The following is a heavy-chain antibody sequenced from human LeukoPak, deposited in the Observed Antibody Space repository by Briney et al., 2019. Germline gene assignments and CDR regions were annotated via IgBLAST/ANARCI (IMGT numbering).Heavy chain of an antibody. CDR1: GFSVSDYS. CDR3: TRERRGSYYAFES. Sequence: PGGSLRLSCAASGFSVSDYSISWIRQSPGKGPEWISYVMSGRGSTNYADSVKGRFTISRDNAKNSVALQLDGLRADDTAVYFCTRERRGSYYAFESWDQGTLVTVSS. D-gene: IGHD3-16*01. CDR2: VMSGRGST. V-gene: IGHV3-11*05. J-gene: IGHJ4*02.